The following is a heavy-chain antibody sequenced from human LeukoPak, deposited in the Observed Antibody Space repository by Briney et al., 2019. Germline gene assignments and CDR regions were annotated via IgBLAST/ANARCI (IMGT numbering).Heavy chain of an antibody. J-gene: IGHJ1*01. Sequence: PGGSLRLLCAASGFPLSSYAMSWIRQAPGKGLERVSAISGSGGSTYYADSVKGRFTISRDNSKNTLYLQMNSLRAEDTAVYYWATAVSVLLYYQHWGQVTLVTVSS. D-gene: IGHD2-15*01. CDR3: ATAVSVLLYYQH. V-gene: IGHV3-23*01. CDR1: GFPLSSYA. CDR2: ISGSGGST.